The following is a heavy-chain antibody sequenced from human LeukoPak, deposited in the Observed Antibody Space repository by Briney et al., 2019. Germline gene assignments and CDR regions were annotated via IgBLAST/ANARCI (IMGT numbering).Heavy chain of an antibody. J-gene: IGHJ3*01. D-gene: IGHD6-19*01. CDR1: GFTFSSYG. V-gene: IGHV3-23*01. Sequence: PGGSLRLSCAASGFTFSSYGMTWVRQAPGKGLEYVSSISGSGGHASYADSVKGRFTISRDNSKNTLYLQMNSLGAEDTAVYYCGKKKYSSGWDGFDVWAKGHWSPSLQ. CDR3: GKKKYSSGWDGFDV. CDR2: ISGSGGHA.